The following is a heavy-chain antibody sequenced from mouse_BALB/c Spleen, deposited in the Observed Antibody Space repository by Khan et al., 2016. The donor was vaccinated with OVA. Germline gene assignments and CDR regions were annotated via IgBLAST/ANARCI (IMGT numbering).Heavy chain of an antibody. CDR3: VNHGSSSAWFTY. Sequence: VQLQQSGAELARPGASVKMSCKASGYTFTSYWMHWVKQRPGQGLEWIGYINPSTDYTYYNQNFKDKATLTADKSSNTAYMHLTSLTSEDSAVYYCVNHGSSSAWFTYWGQGTLVTVSA. J-gene: IGHJ3*01. D-gene: IGHD1-1*01. CDR1: GYTFTSYW. CDR2: INPSTDYT. V-gene: IGHV1-4*01.